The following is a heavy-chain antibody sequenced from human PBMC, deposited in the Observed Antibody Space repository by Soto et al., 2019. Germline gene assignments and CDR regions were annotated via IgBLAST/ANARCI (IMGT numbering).Heavy chain of an antibody. CDR2: ISGGGSIT. D-gene: IGHD6-13*01. CDR1: GFTFTNYA. V-gene: IGHV3-23*01. CDR3: AKTIRGGYSSSWYYFDY. J-gene: IGHJ4*02. Sequence: PGGSLRLSCAASGFTFTNYAMTRVRQAPGKGLEWVSTISGGGSITYYADSLKGRFTISRDNSKNTLYLQINSLRAEDTAVYYCAKTIRGGYSSSWYYFDYWGQGTLVTVSS.